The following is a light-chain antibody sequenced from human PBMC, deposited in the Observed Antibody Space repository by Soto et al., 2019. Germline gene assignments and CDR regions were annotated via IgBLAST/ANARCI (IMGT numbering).Light chain of an antibody. Sequence: QSALTQPASVSGSPGQSITISCTGTSSDVGGYNYVSWYQQHPGKAPKLMIYDVSNRPSGVSNRFSGSKSGNTASPTISGRQAEDEADYYCSSYTSSSTVFGGGTKLTVL. CDR3: SSYTSSSTV. CDR2: DVS. V-gene: IGLV2-14*01. J-gene: IGLJ2*01. CDR1: SSDVGGYNY.